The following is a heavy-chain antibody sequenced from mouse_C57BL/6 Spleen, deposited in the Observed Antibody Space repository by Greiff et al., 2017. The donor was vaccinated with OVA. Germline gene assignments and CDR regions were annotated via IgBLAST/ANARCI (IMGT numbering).Heavy chain of an antibody. V-gene: IGHV1-15*01. CDR1: GYTFTDYE. CDR2: IDPETGGT. J-gene: IGHJ2*01. CDR3: TRYYIHDGFDY. D-gene: IGHD2-12*01. Sequence: QVQLQQSGAELVRPGASVTLSCKASGYTFTDYEMHWVKQTPVHGLEWIGAIDPETGGTAYNQKFKGKAILTADKSSSTAYMELRSLTSEDSAVYYCTRYYIHDGFDYWGQGTTLTVSS.